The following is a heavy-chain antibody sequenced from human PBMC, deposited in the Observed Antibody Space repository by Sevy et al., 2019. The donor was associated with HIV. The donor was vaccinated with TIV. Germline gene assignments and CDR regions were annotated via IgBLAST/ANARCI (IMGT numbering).Heavy chain of an antibody. Sequence: ASVKVSCKVSEYSLTKLSMHWVRQAPGKGLEWMGRFDPEDGETIFAQKFQGRVTMTEATSTDTAYMQLSSLRSEDTAVYYCASAREYYEDSSGYLDYWGQGTLATVSS. V-gene: IGHV1-24*01. J-gene: IGHJ4*02. CDR3: ASAREYYEDSSGYLDY. D-gene: IGHD3-22*01. CDR2: FDPEDGET. CDR1: EYSLTKLS.